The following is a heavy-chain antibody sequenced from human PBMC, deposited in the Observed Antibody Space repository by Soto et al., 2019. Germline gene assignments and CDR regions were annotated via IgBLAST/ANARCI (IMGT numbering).Heavy chain of an antibody. Sequence: ASVKVSCKASGYTFTGYAMHWVRQAPGQRLEWMGWINAGNGNTKYSQKFQGRVTITRDTSASTAYMELSSLRSEDSAVYYCARAVAVPADFDYWGQGTLVTVSS. CDR3: ARAVAVPADFDY. V-gene: IGHV1-3*01. D-gene: IGHD6-19*01. CDR2: INAGNGNT. J-gene: IGHJ4*02. CDR1: GYTFTGYA.